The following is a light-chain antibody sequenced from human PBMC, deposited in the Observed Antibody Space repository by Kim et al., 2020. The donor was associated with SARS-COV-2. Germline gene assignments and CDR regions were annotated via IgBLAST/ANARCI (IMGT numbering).Light chain of an antibody. V-gene: IGLV2-8*01. CDR3: ASHGGYDYV. J-gene: IGLJ1*01. Sequence: PGQAGAIACSGTRGDFGSYKYVSWYQQHPGKSPKLIIYEVTRRPSRVPDRFSGSMSGNTASLTVSGLQAEDEADYYCASHGGYDYVFGTGTKVTVL. CDR2: EVT. CDR1: RGDFGSYKY.